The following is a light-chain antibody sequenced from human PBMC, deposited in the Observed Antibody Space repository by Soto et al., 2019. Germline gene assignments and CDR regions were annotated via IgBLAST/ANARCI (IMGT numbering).Light chain of an antibody. Sequence: EIVMTQSPATQSVSPGERATLSCRASQNINSNLAWYQQKPGQAPSLLIYGASTRATGIPARFSGSGSGTECTLTISSLQSEDFAVYYCQQYNDWPFTFGQGTKLEIQ. CDR2: GAS. CDR3: QQYNDWPFT. CDR1: QNINSN. J-gene: IGKJ2*01. V-gene: IGKV3-15*01.